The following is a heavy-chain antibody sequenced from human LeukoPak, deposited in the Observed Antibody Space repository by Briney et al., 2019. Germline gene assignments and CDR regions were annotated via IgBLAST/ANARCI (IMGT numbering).Heavy chain of an antibody. D-gene: IGHD3-3*01. Sequence: GGSLRLSCAASGFTFSGSATHWVRQASGKGLEWVGRIRSKANNYATAYAASVKGRFTISRDDSKNTAYLQMNSLKTEDTAVYYCVRFLEAPDHWGQGTLVTVSS. CDR1: GFTFSGSA. J-gene: IGHJ4*02. CDR3: VRFLEAPDH. CDR2: IRSKANNYAT. V-gene: IGHV3-73*01.